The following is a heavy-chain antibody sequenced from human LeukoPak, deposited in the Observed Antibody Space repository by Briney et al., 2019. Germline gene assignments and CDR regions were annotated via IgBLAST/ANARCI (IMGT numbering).Heavy chain of an antibody. CDR1: GGSINSYY. Sequence: SETLSLTCTVSGGSINSYYWSWIRQPPGKGLGWKGYIYNSETINYNPSLTSRVTISLDTSKNQVSLKLTSVTAADTAVYYCVRVGGASSILSAFDIWGQGTMVTVSS. J-gene: IGHJ3*02. D-gene: IGHD6-6*01. CDR3: VRVGGASSILSAFDI. CDR2: IYNSETI. V-gene: IGHV4-59*01.